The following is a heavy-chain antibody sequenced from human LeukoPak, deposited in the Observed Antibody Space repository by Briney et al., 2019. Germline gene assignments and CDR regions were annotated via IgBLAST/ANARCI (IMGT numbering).Heavy chain of an antibody. CDR1: GFTFSGSA. CDR3: TRRDAPYCSSTSCSNYYYYYMDV. CDR2: IRSKANSYAT. Sequence: GGSLRLSCAASGFTFSGSAMHWVRQASGRGLEWVGRIRSKANSYATAYAASVKGRFTIPRDDSKNTAYLQMNSLKTEDTAVYYCTRRDAPYCSSTSCSNYYYYYMDVWGKGTTVTVSS. V-gene: IGHV3-73*01. D-gene: IGHD2-2*01. J-gene: IGHJ6*03.